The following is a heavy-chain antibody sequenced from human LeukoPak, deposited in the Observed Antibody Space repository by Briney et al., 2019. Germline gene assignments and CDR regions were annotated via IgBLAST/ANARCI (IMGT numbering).Heavy chain of an antibody. CDR1: GGSISSGDYY. V-gene: IGHV4-30-4*08. Sequence: SQTLSLTCTVSGGSISSGDYYWSWIRQPPGKGLEWIGYIYYSGSTYYNPSLKSRVTISVDTSKNQFSLKLSSVTAADTAVYYCARGTGYCSSTCCYTLDYWGQGTLVTVSS. CDR2: IYYSGST. D-gene: IGHD2-2*02. J-gene: IGHJ4*02. CDR3: ARGTGYCSSTCCYTLDY.